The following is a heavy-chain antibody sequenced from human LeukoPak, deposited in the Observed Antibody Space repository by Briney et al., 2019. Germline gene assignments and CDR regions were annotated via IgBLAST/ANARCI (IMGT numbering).Heavy chain of an antibody. V-gene: IGHV3-23*01. Sequence: GGSLRLSCAASGFTFRNYAMNWVRQAPGKGLEWVSSIAASSGSTYYADSVKGRFIISRDNSKNTLYLQMNSLRAEDTAVYYCAKDYYDSSGYYQYYFDYWGQGTLVTVSS. CDR3: AKDYYDSSGYYQYYFDY. CDR2: IAASSGST. D-gene: IGHD3-22*01. J-gene: IGHJ4*02. CDR1: GFTFRNYA.